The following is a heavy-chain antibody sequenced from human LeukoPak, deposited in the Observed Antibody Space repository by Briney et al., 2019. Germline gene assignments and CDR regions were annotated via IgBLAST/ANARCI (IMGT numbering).Heavy chain of an antibody. V-gene: IGHV4-59*01. D-gene: IGHD6-13*01. Sequence: SETLSLTCTVSGGSISSYYWSWIRQLPGKGLEWIGYIYYSGSTNYNPSLKSRVTISVDTSKNQFSLKLSSVTAADTAVYYCARVSREQQLVQYYFDYWGQGTLVTVSP. CDR1: GGSISSYY. CDR3: ARVSREQQLVQYYFDY. J-gene: IGHJ4*02. CDR2: IYYSGST.